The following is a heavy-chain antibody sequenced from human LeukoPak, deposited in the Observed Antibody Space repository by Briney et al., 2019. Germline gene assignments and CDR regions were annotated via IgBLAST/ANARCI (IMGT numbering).Heavy chain of an antibody. Sequence: SETLSLTCTVSGGSISSYYWSWIRQPPGKGLEWIGYIYYSGSTNYNPSLKSRVAISVDTSKNQFSLKLSSVTAADTAVYYCARDLDSSGYYRSRFDPWGQGTLVTVSS. J-gene: IGHJ5*02. CDR3: ARDLDSSGYYRSRFDP. D-gene: IGHD3-22*01. CDR1: GGSISSYY. CDR2: IYYSGST. V-gene: IGHV4-59*01.